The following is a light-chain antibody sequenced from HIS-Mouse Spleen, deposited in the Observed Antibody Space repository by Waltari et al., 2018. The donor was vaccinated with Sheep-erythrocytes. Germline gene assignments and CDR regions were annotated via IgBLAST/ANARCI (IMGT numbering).Light chain of an antibody. Sequence: QSALTQPRSVSGSPGQSVTISCTGTSSDVGGYNYVSWYQQHPGKAPTLMSYDVSKPPAGVPVRCSGSKSGNTASLTISGLQAEDEADYYCCSYAGSYNHVFATGTKVTVL. CDR1: SSDVGGYNY. CDR3: CSYAGSYNHV. J-gene: IGLJ1*01. CDR2: DVS. V-gene: IGLV2-11*01.